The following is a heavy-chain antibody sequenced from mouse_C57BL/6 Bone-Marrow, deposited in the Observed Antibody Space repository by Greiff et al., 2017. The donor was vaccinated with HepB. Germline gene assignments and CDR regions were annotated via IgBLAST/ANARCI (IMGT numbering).Heavy chain of an antibody. CDR2: ISSGGSYT. Sequence: EVQLVESGGDLVKPGGSLKLSCAASGFTFSSYGMSWVRQTPDKRLEWVATISSGGSYTYYPDSVKGRFTISRDNAKNTLYLQMSSLMSEDTAMYYCASLYYSNYLYYWGQGTTLTVSS. D-gene: IGHD2-5*01. CDR3: ASLYYSNYLYY. CDR1: GFTFSSYG. V-gene: IGHV5-6*01. J-gene: IGHJ2*01.